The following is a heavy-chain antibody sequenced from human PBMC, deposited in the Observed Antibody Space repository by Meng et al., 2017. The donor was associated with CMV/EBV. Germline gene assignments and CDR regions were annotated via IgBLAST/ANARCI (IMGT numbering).Heavy chain of an antibody. D-gene: IGHD3-3*01. CDR2: INHSGST. CDR1: AGFFSGYY. CDR3: ARVRNYDFWSGYSSLGNWFDP. J-gene: IGHJ5*02. Sequence: SETLSLTCAVYAGFFSGYYWSWIRQPPGKGLEWIGEINHSGSTNYNPSLKSRVTISVDTSKNQFSLKLSSVTAADTAVYYCARVRNYDFWSGYSSLGNWFDPWGQGTLVTVSS. V-gene: IGHV4-34*01.